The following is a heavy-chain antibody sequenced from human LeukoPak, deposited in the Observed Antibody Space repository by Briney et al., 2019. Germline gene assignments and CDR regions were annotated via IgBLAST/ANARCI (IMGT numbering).Heavy chain of an antibody. D-gene: IGHD6-19*01. Sequence: ASVKVSCKGSGYTLSSHAFSWVRQAPGQGLEWMGVINPSGGSISYAQKFQGRVTMTRDTSTSTVYMELSSLRSEDTAVYYCARAQAWDSSDPNWFDPWGQGTLVTVSS. J-gene: IGHJ5*02. CDR2: INPSGGSI. CDR3: ARAQAWDSSDPNWFDP. CDR1: GYTLSSHA. V-gene: IGHV1-46*01.